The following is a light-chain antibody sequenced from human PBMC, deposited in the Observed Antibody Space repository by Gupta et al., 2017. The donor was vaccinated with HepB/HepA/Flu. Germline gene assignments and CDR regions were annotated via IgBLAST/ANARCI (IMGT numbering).Light chain of an antibody. CDR1: NIGSKS. Sequence: SYVLTQPPSLSVAPGQTARVTCGGNNIGSKSVHWYQQKPGQAPVRVSDYATDRPSGIPERFSGYNAGETERRHIRWVEAGEEADDSWQVWGASSERRGFGGGTKLTV. CDR3: QVWGASSERRG. V-gene: IGLV3-21*04. CDR2: YAT. J-gene: IGLJ2*01.